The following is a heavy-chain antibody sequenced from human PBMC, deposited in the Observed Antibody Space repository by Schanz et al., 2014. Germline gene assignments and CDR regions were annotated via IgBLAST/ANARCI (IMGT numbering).Heavy chain of an antibody. CDR2: ISAYNGNT. J-gene: IGHJ4*02. Sequence: QVQLVQSGAEVKKPGASVRVSCKASGYTFTTYAMSWVRQAPGQGLEWVGWISAYNGNTKYPQKLQGRVTMTTDTSTSTAYMELTDLRSDDTAVYYCARSAGRDFWSGYYTRFDYWGQGTLVTVSS. CDR1: GYTFTTYA. V-gene: IGHV1-18*01. D-gene: IGHD3-3*01. CDR3: ARSAGRDFWSGYYTRFDY.